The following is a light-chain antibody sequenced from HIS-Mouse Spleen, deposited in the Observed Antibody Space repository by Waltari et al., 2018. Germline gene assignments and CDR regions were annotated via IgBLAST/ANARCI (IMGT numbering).Light chain of an antibody. J-gene: IGLJ2*01. CDR2: ESS. V-gene: IGLV2-8*01. CDR3: SSYAGSNNLGV. CDR1: SREVGGDHY. Sequence: SALTQPPSASGPPGRSVTICCTGTSREVGGDHYAPWYQQHPGTSPKLMIYESSNRPSEVPYRFSGSQSGNTASLTVSGLQAENEADYYCSSYAGSNNLGVFGGGTKLTVL.